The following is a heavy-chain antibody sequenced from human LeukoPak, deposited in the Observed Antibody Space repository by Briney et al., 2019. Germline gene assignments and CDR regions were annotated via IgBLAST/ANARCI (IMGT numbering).Heavy chain of an antibody. CDR1: GFTFSDCY. CDR2: ISSSGSTI. J-gene: IGHJ5*02. V-gene: IGHV3-11*01. CDR3: ARGPHYDSSGYYYGWFDP. Sequence: GGSLRLSCAASGFTFSDCYMSWIRQAPGKGLEWVSYISSSGSTIYYADSVKGRFTISRDNAKNSLYLQMNSLRAEDTAVYYCARGPHYDSSGYYYGWFDPWGQGTLVTVSS. D-gene: IGHD3-22*01.